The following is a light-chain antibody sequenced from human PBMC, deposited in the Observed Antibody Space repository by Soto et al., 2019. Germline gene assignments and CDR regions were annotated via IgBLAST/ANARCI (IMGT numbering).Light chain of an antibody. CDR1: QTIGNY. CDR2: AAS. V-gene: IGKV1-39*01. CDR3: QQSYNTPRT. J-gene: IGKJ1*01. Sequence: DIQMTQAPSSLPASVGDRVSITCRASQTIGNYLNWYQQRPGKAPNLLISAASTLQSGVPSRFSGSGSGTDFTLTITSLQPEDFATYYCQQSYNTPRTFGQGTEVEI.